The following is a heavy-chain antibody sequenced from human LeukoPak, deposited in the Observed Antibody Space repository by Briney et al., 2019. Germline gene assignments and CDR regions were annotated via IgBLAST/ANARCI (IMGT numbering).Heavy chain of an antibody. D-gene: IGHD2-2*01. V-gene: IGHV4-34*01. CDR1: GGSFSGYY. Sequence: SETLSLTCAVYGGSFSGYYWSWIRQPPGKGLEWIGETNHSGSTNYNPSLKSRVTISVDTSKNQFSLKLSSVTAADTAVYYCARGVVPAAKKRGYYYYMDVWGKGTTVTASS. J-gene: IGHJ6*03. CDR2: TNHSGST. CDR3: ARGVVPAAKKRGYYYYMDV.